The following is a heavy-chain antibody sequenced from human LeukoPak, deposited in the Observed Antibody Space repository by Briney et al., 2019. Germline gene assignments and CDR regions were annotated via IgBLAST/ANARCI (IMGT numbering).Heavy chain of an antibody. CDR3: AKDSFIAVAGTRDYYYYGMDV. J-gene: IGHJ6*02. D-gene: IGHD6-19*01. Sequence: QSGGSLRLSCAASGFTFSSYAMSWVRQAPGKGLEWVSAIRGSGGSTYYADSVKGRFTISRDNSKNTLYLQMNSLRAEDTAVYYCAKDSFIAVAGTRDYYYYGMDVWGQGTTVTVSS. CDR2: IRGSGGST. CDR1: GFTFSSYA. V-gene: IGHV3-23*01.